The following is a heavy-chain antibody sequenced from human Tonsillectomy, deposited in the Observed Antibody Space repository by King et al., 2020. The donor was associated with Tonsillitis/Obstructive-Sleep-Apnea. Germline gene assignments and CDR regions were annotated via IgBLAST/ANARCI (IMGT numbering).Heavy chain of an antibody. Sequence: VQLQQWGAGLLKPSETLSLPCAVYGGSFRGYYWSWIRQPPGKGLEWIGDINHSGSTNYNPSLKTRLTISVDTSKNQFSLRLTFVTAADTAVYYCASIRNYGSGSFFDYWGQGTLVTVSS. CDR3: ASIRNYGSGSFFDY. V-gene: IGHV4-34*01. J-gene: IGHJ4*02. D-gene: IGHD3-10*01. CDR1: GGSFRGYY. CDR2: INHSGST.